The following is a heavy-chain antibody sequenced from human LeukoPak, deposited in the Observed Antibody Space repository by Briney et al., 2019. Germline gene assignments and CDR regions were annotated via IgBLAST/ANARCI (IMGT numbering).Heavy chain of an antibody. V-gene: IGHV4-34*01. Sequence: PSETLSLTCAVYGGSFSGSYWSWIRQSPGKGLEWIGEIIHSGSTTYNPSLKSRVTISIDTSKNQFSLKLSSVTAADTAVYYCARGGGDWNDAYQNAFDIWAQGTMGTVSS. J-gene: IGHJ3*02. CDR3: ARGGGDWNDAYQNAFDI. CDR2: IIHSGST. D-gene: IGHD1-1*01. CDR1: GGSFSGSY.